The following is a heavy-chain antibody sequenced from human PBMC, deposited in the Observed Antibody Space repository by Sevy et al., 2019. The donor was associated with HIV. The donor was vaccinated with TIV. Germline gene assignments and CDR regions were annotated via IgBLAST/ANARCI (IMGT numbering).Heavy chain of an antibody. D-gene: IGHD5-18*01. CDR2: ISYDGSNK. J-gene: IGHJ6*02. CDR3: AKDGAMVISRYYGMDV. CDR1: GFTFSSYG. Sequence: GGSLRLSCAASGFTFSSYGMHWVRQAPGKGREWVAVISYDGSNKYYADPVKGRFTISRDNSKNTLYLQMNSLRAEDTAVYYCAKDGAMVISRYYGMDVWGQGTTVTVSS. V-gene: IGHV3-30*18.